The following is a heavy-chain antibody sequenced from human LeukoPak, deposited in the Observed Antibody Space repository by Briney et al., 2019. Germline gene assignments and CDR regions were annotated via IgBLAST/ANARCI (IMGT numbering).Heavy chain of an antibody. V-gene: IGHV3-30*04. CDR1: GFTFSSYA. J-gene: IGHJ4*02. Sequence: GGSLGLSCAASGFTFSSYAMHWVRQAPGKGLEWVAVISYDGSNKYYADSVKGRFTISRDNSKNTLYLQMNSLRAEDTAVYYCARDRIVVVTATFDYWGQGTLVTVSS. D-gene: IGHD2-21*02. CDR3: ARDRIVVVTATFDY. CDR2: ISYDGSNK.